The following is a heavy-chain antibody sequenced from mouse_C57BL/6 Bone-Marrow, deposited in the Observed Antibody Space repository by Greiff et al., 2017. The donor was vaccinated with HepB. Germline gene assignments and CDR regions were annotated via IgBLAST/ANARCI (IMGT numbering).Heavy chain of an antibody. CDR2: ISNLAYSI. CDR3: ARRTYYSNYGGYYAMDY. D-gene: IGHD2-5*01. Sequence: KLMESGGGLVQPGGSLKLSCAASGFTFSDYGMAWVRQAPRKGPEWVAFISNLAYSIYYADTVTGRFTISRENAKNTLYLEMSSLRSEDTAMYYCARRTYYSNYGGYYAMDYWGQGTSVTVSS. V-gene: IGHV5-15*04. J-gene: IGHJ4*01. CDR1: GFTFSDYG.